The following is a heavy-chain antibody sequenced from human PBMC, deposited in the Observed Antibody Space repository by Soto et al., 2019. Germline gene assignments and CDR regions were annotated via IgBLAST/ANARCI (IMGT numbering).Heavy chain of an antibody. CDR1: GGSFSIYA. CDR2: IIPIFGTA. Sequence: SVKVSCKASGGSFSIYAISLVRQAPGQGLEWMGGIIPIFGTANYAQKFQGRVTITADESTSTAYMELSSLRSEDTAVYYCARDQEVQLWSDYYYGMDVWGQGTTVTVS. V-gene: IGHV1-69*13. CDR3: ARDQEVQLWSDYYYGMDV. D-gene: IGHD5-18*01. J-gene: IGHJ6*02.